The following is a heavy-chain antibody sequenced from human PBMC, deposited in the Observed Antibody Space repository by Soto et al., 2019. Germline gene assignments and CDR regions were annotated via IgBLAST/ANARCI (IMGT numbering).Heavy chain of an antibody. CDR3: ARVAGTTGYYYYYMDV. CDR2: IDYSGGT. CDR1: GGSISSYY. D-gene: IGHD1-1*01. V-gene: IGHV4-59*01. Sequence: SETLSLTCTVSGGSISSYYWSWIRQPPGKGLEWIGYIDYSGGTNYNPSLKSRVTISVDTSKNQFSLKLSSVTAADTAVYYCARVAGTTGYYYYYMDVWRKGTTVTASS. J-gene: IGHJ6*03.